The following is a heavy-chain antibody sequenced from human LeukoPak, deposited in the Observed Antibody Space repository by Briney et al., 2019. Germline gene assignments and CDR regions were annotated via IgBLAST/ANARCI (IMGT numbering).Heavy chain of an antibody. CDR3: AREGRRGIAAARGFDP. Sequence: SETLSLTCAVYGGSFSGYYWSWIRQPPGKGLEWIGEINHSGSTNYNPSLKSRVTISVDTSKNQFSLKLSSVTAADTAVYYCAREGRRGIAAARGFDPRGQGTLVTVSS. D-gene: IGHD6-13*01. CDR2: INHSGST. V-gene: IGHV4-34*01. CDR1: GGSFSGYY. J-gene: IGHJ5*02.